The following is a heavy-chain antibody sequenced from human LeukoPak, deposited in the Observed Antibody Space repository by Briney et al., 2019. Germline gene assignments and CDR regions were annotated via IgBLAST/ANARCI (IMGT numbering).Heavy chain of an antibody. CDR1: GGSISSSSYY. CDR3: ARDRVLLWFGESSGAFDI. Sequence: PSETLSLTCTVSGGSISSSSYYWGWIRQPPGKGLEWIGSIYYSGSTYYNPSLKSRVTISVDTSKNQFSLKLSSVTAADTAVYYCARDRVLLWFGESSGAFDIWGQGTMVTVSS. CDR2: IYYSGST. V-gene: IGHV4-39*07. J-gene: IGHJ3*02. D-gene: IGHD3-10*01.